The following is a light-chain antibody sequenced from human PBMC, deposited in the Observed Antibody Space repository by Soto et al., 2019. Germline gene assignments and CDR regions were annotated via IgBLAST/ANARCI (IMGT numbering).Light chain of an antibody. CDR1: QSISSW. J-gene: IGKJ2*01. Sequence: DIQMTQSPSTLSASVGDRVTITCRASQSISSWLVWYQQKPGKAPKLLIYKASSLESGVPSRFSGSGSGTEFTLTISSLQPEDFATYYCQQYKTYPYTFGQGTKLEIK. V-gene: IGKV1-5*03. CDR2: KAS. CDR3: QQYKTYPYT.